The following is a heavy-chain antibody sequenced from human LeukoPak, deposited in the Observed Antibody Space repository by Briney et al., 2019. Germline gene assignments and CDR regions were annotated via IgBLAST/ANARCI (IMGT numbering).Heavy chain of an antibody. D-gene: IGHD3-3*01. J-gene: IGHJ3*02. Sequence: SETLSLTCTVSGASMTTYYWSWIRQPPGKGLEWVAYIYSSGSTNYNPSLKSRLTISIDTSKNQFSLKLSSVTAADTAVYYCARDGGPYYDFWSGLPDAFDIWGQGTMVTVSS. CDR1: GASMTTYY. CDR2: IYSSGST. CDR3: ARDGGPYYDFWSGLPDAFDI. V-gene: IGHV4-59*12.